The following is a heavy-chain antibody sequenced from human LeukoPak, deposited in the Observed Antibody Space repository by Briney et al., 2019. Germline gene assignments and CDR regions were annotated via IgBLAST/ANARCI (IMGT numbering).Heavy chain of an antibody. J-gene: IGHJ3*02. CDR1: GFTFDDYA. CDR3: ARDGGYSTLCLSKVSCRGAFDI. CDR2: ISWNSGSI. D-gene: IGHD2-15*01. Sequence: GGSLRLSCAASGFTFDDYAMHWVRQAPGKGLEWVSGISWNSGSIGYADSVKGRFTISRDNAKNSLYLQMNSLGAEDTAVYYCARDGGYSTLCLSKVSCRGAFDIWGQGTMVTVSS. V-gene: IGHV3-9*01.